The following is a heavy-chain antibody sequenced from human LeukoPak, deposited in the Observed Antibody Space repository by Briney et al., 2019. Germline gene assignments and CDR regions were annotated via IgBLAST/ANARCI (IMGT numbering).Heavy chain of an antibody. Sequence: SETLSLTCSVSGGSITSGSYYWSWIRQPAGKGLEWIGRIETSGSTNCNPSLKSRVSISVDTSKNQISLKLSSVTAADTAVYYCASLGSNDYWGQGTLVTVSS. CDR1: GGSITSGSYY. J-gene: IGHJ4*02. CDR3: ASLGSNDY. V-gene: IGHV4-61*02. D-gene: IGHD2-15*01. CDR2: IETSGST.